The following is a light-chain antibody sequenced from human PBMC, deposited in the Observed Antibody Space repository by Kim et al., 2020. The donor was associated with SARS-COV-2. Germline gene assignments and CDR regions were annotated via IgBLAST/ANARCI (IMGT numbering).Light chain of an antibody. CDR2: QDS. CDR1: KLGNKY. CDR3: QAWDSSTVV. J-gene: IGLJ2*01. V-gene: IGLV3-1*01. Sequence: SVSPEQTASLTCYGDKLGNKYACWYQQKPGQSPVWVIYQDSKRPSGIPERFSGSNSGNTATLTISGTQAMDEADYYCQAWDSSTVVFGGGTQLTVL.